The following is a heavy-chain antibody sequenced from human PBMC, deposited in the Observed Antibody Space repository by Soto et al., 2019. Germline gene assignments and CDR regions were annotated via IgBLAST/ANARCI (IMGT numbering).Heavy chain of an antibody. V-gene: IGHV3-7*01. CDR2: IKQDGSEK. J-gene: IGHJ4*02. CDR1: GFTFSSYW. Sequence: EVQLVESGGDLVQPEGSLRLSCAASGFTFSSYWMSWVRQAPGKGLEWVANIKQDGSEKYYVDSVKGRFTISRDNAKNSLYLQMNSLRAEDTAVYYCARDGISIAVAGATFDYWGQGTLVTVSS. D-gene: IGHD6-19*01. CDR3: ARDGISIAVAGATFDY.